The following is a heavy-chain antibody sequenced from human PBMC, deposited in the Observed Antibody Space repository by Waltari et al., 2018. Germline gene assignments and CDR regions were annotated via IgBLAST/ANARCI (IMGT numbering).Heavy chain of an antibody. D-gene: IGHD1-20*01. J-gene: IGHJ3*02. CDR2: ILPILEIA. V-gene: IGHV1-69*04. CDR3: ATSLHVTGTTAAFDI. CDR1: GGTFSNHG. Sequence: QVQLVQSGAEVKKPGSSVKVSCKASGGTFSNHGISWVRQAPGQGPEWMGGILPILEIANYAQNFQGRVTISAIESTSTAYMELSSLRSDDTALYYCATSLHVTGTTAAFDIWGQGTMVTVSS.